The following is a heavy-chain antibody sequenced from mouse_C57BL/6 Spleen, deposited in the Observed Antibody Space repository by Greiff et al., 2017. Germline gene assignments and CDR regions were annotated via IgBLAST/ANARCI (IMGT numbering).Heavy chain of an antibody. CDR1: GYTFTSYW. CDR2: IYPSDSET. J-gene: IGHJ2*01. Sequence: VQLQQPGAELVRPGSSVKLSCKASGYTFTSYWMDWVKQRPGQGLEWIGNIYPSDSETHYNQKFKDKATLTVDKSSSTAYMQLSSLTSEDSAVYYCAGTYYGNYFDCWGQGTTLTVSS. V-gene: IGHV1-61*01. CDR3: AGTYYGNYFDC. D-gene: IGHD2-10*01.